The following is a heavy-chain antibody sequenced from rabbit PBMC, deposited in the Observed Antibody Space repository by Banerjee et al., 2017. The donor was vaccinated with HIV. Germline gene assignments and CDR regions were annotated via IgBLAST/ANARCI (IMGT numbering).Heavy chain of an antibody. Sequence: QEQLVESGGGLVQPEGSLTLTCTASGFSFSSSYYMCWVRQAPGKGLEWIACIYAGSGGTIYYASWAKGRFTISKTSSTTVTLQMTSLTAADTATYFCARGYASSSGYYSPPYFNLWGPGTLVTVS. CDR3: ARGYASSSGYYSPPYFNL. CDR1: GFSFSSSYY. J-gene: IGHJ4*01. D-gene: IGHD1-1*01. CDR2: IYAGSGGTI. V-gene: IGHV1S45*01.